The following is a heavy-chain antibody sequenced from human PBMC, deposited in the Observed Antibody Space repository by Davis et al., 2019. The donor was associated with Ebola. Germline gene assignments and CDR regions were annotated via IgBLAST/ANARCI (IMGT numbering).Heavy chain of an antibody. CDR2: ISAYNGNT. CDR3: ATSYAGGWFDP. CDR1: GYTFTSYG. D-gene: IGHD3-16*01. J-gene: IGHJ5*02. V-gene: IGHV1-18*01. Sequence: ASVKVSCKASGYTFTSYGISWVRQAPGQGLEWMGWISAYNGNTNYAQKLQGRVTMTTDTSTSTAYMELRSLRSEDTAVYYCATSYAGGWFDPWGQGTVVTVSS.